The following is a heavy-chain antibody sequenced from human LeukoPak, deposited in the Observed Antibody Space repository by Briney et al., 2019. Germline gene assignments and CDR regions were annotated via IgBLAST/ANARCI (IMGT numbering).Heavy chain of an antibody. V-gene: IGHV3-7*01. Sequence: QPGGSLRLSCAASGFTFSSYAMSWVRQAPGKGLEWVANIKQDGSEKYYVDSVKGRFTISRDNAKNSLYLQMNSLRAEDTAVYYCASGHSSSPSFDYWGQGTLVTVSS. D-gene: IGHD6-13*01. J-gene: IGHJ4*02. CDR1: GFTFSSYA. CDR2: IKQDGSEK. CDR3: ASGHSSSPSFDY.